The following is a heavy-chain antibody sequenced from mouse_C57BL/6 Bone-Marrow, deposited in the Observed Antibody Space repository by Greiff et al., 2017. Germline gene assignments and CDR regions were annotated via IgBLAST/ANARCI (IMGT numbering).Heavy chain of an antibody. CDR2: IYPGSGST. Sequence: QVHVKQPGAELVKPGASVKMSCKASGYTFTSYWITWVKQRPGQGLAWIGDIYPGSGSTNYNEKFKSKATLTVDTSSSTAYMQLSSLTSEDSAVYYCATYYYGSSPFAYWGQGTLVTVSA. D-gene: IGHD1-1*01. CDR3: ATYYYGSSPFAY. V-gene: IGHV1-55*01. J-gene: IGHJ3*01. CDR1: GYTFTSYW.